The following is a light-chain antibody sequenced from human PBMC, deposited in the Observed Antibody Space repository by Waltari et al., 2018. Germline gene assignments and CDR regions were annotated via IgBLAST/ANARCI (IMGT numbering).Light chain of an antibody. CDR3: CSYASSSTLL. J-gene: IGLJ2*01. CDR2: EVA. Sequence: QSALTQPASVSGSPGQSITISCTGTSSDVGNYNLVSWYQQHPGKAPKRMIYEVAKRPSGVSNRFSGSKSGNTASLTISGLQAEDEADYFCCSYASSSTLLFGGGTKVTVL. CDR1: SSDVGNYNL. V-gene: IGLV2-23*02.